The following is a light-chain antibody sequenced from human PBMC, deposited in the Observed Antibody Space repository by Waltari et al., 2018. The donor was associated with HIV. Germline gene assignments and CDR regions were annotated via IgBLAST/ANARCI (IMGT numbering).Light chain of an antibody. CDR1: RSNIGAGFD. J-gene: IGLJ2*01. CDR3: QSYDMSQSGSLV. V-gene: IGLV1-40*01. Sequence: QSVLTQPPSVSGAPGQRVTIACTGTRSNIGAGFDVHWYQQIPGNAPKLLIYDNNSRPAGAPDRFSGSKSGTSASLAITGLQSEDEADYYCQSYDMSQSGSLVFGGGTKLTVL. CDR2: DNN.